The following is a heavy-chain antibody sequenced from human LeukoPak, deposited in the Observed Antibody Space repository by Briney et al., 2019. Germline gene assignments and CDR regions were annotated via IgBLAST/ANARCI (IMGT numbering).Heavy chain of an antibody. CDR3: ARDKTSLGYSYALFDY. V-gene: IGHV3-53*01. CDR1: GFTVSSNY. J-gene: IGHJ4*02. Sequence: GGSLRLSCAASGFTVSSNYMSWVRQAPGKGLEWVSVIYSGGSTYYADSVKGRFTISGDNSKNTLYLQMNSLRAEDTAVYYCARDKTSLGYSYALFDYWGQGTLVTVSS. D-gene: IGHD5-18*01. CDR2: IYSGGST.